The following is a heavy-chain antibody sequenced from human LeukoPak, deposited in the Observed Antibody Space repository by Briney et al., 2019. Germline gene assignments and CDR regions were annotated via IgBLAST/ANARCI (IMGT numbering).Heavy chain of an antibody. CDR3: ARGRPDYYGSGTYYPYYYGLDV. CDR1: GFTFSPYW. J-gene: IGHJ6*02. Sequence: PGGSLRLSCVASGFTFSPYWMTWVRQAPGKGLEWVANIKDDGSENYYVDSLKGRFTISRDNAKNSLFLQMNNLRAEDTAVCYCARGRPDYYGSGTYYPYYYGLDVWGQGTTVTVS. D-gene: IGHD3-10*01. V-gene: IGHV3-7*01. CDR2: IKDDGSEN.